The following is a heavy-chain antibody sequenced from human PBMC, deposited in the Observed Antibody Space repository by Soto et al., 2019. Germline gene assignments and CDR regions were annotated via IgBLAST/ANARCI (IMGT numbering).Heavy chain of an antibody. J-gene: IGHJ6*02. V-gene: IGHV4-39*02. CDR2: LFSGGAS. D-gene: IGHD1-1*01. CDR3: VRGWALETSYYYYYGMDV. CDR1: GGSVRSTTFY. Sequence: PSETLSLTCTVSGGSVRSTTFYWGWIRQPPGRGLEWVASLFSGGASYYNPSLKSRVSSSVDTSKNHFSLNVRSVTAADTAVYYCVRGWALETSYYYYYGMDVWGQGTTVTVSS.